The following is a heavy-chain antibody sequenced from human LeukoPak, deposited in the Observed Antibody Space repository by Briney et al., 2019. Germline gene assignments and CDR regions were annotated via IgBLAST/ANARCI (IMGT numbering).Heavy chain of an antibody. J-gene: IGHJ6*02. Sequence: ASVKVSCKASGYTFTSHGISWVRQAPGQGLEWMGWISAYNGNTNYAQKLQGRVTMTTDTSTSTAYMELRSLRSDDTAVYYCARDPTLTYIDTPYYYYYGMDVWGQGTTVTVSS. V-gene: IGHV1-18*01. CDR3: ARDPTLTYIDTPYYYYYGMDV. CDR2: ISAYNGNT. D-gene: IGHD7-27*01. CDR1: GYTFTSHG.